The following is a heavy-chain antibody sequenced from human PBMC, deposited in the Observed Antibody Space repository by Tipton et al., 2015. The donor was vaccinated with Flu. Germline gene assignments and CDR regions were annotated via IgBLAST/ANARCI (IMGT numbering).Heavy chain of an antibody. CDR2: VSYDGNNK. CDR3: AKNQNDYGGQRGYFDL. V-gene: IGHV3-30*18. J-gene: IGHJ2*01. Sequence: SLRLSCAASGFTLSNYGMHWVRQAPGKGLEWVAVVSYDGNNKYYADSVKGRFTISRDNSKNTLYLQLNSLRAEDTAVYYCAKNQNDYGGQRGYFDLWGRGTLVTVSS. CDR1: GFTLSNYG. D-gene: IGHD4-23*01.